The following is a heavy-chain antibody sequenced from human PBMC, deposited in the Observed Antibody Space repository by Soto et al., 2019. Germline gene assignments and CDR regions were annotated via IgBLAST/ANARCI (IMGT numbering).Heavy chain of an antibody. D-gene: IGHD3-16*01. V-gene: IGHV3-15*07. CDR1: GFTFSNVW. Sequence: EVQLVESGGDLVKPGGSLRLSCVVSGFTFSNVWMNWVRQAPGKGLEWVGRIKSQGDGGTTDYAAPVKGRFTISRDDSKNTLYLQMDSLKTEDTAVYYCTTIGDWGGYGGQGTLVTVSS. CDR3: TTIGDWGGY. CDR2: IKSQGDGGTT. J-gene: IGHJ4*02.